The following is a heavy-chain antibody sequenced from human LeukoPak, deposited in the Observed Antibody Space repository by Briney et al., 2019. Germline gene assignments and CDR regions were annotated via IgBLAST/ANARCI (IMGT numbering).Heavy chain of an antibody. CDR2: IYNSGST. Sequence: SETLSLTCTVSGGSISSHYWAWLRQPPGKGLEWIGYIYNSGSTNYNPSLKSRVSLSVDTSKNQFSLKLSSVTAADTALYYCAGGGLSDPPNDYWGPGTLVTVSS. D-gene: IGHD2-21*02. CDR1: GGSISSHY. V-gene: IGHV4-59*11. CDR3: AGGGLSDPPNDY. J-gene: IGHJ4*02.